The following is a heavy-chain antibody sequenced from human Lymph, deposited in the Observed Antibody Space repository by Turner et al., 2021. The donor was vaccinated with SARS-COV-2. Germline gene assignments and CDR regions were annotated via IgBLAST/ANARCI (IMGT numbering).Heavy chain of an antibody. CDR3: AKNEMAMIVVVITLFDY. Sequence: EVQLLESGGGLVQPGGSLSLSCAASGFTFSSYAMSWVRQAPGKGRRWVSTMSGIGGSTYYADSVKGRFTISRDNSKNTLYLQMNSLRAEDTAVYYCAKNEMAMIVVVITLFDYWGQGTLVTVSS. D-gene: IGHD3-22*01. V-gene: IGHV3-23*01. CDR1: GFTFSSYA. CDR2: MSGIGGST. J-gene: IGHJ4*02.